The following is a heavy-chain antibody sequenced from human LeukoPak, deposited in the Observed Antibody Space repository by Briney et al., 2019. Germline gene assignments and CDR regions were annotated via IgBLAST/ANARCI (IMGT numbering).Heavy chain of an antibody. CDR2: ISGSGGST. D-gene: IGHD6-13*01. V-gene: IGHV3-23*01. J-gene: IGHJ4*01. Sequence: PGGSLTLSCAASGFTFSSYAMSWVRQAPGKGLEWVSAISGSGGSTYYAASVKGGFNISRDNSKNTLYLRRNSLRAEDTAVYYCANYPPGSSYYFDYCGHGTLVTVSS. CDR1: GFTFSSYA. CDR3: ANYPPGSSYYFDY.